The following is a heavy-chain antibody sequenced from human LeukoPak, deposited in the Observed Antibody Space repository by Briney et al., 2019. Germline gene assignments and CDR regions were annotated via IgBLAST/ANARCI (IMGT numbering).Heavy chain of an antibody. V-gene: IGHV1-24*01. J-gene: IGHJ5*02. CDR3: ATAAGLNWFDP. CDR1: GYTLTELS. Sequence: ASVTVSFKVSGYTLTELSMHWVRQAPGKGLEWMGGFDPEDGETIYAQKFQGRVTMTEDTSTDTAYMELSSLRSEDTAVYYCATAAGLNWFDPWGQGTLVTVSS. D-gene: IGHD6-13*01. CDR2: FDPEDGET.